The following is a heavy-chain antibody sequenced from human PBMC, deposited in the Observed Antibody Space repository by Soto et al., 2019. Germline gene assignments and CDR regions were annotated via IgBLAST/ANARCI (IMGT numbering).Heavy chain of an antibody. J-gene: IGHJ1*01. Sequence: QVQLQESGPGLVKPSQTLSLTCTVSGGSISSGGYYWSWIRQHPGKGLEWIGYIYYSGSTHSNPSFRSRVTISVDTSKIQFSLEVTSVTAADTDVYYCAREDHDSSGYYFQHWGQCSLSTVS. CDR1: GGSISSGGYY. CDR2: IYYSGST. D-gene: IGHD3-22*01. CDR3: AREDHDSSGYYFQH. V-gene: IGHV4-31*03.